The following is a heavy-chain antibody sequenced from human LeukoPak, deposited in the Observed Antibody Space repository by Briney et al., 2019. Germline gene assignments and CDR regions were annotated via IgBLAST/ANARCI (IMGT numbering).Heavy chain of an antibody. CDR1: GFTFSSAV. CDR2: IRHEGNYK. Sequence: GGSLRLSCAVSGFTFSSAVMHWVRQAPGKGPEWVAVIRHEGNYKYYADSVKGRFTISRDNSKNTLYPQMNSLRAEDTAVYYCARDLSPDGYSYGYCFDSWGQGTLVTVSS. V-gene: IGHV3-33*01. CDR3: ARDLSPDGYSYGYCFDS. D-gene: IGHD5-18*01. J-gene: IGHJ4*02.